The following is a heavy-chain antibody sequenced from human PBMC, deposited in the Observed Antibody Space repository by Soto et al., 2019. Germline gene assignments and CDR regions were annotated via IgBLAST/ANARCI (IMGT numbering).Heavy chain of an antibody. Sequence: GASVKFSCKASGGTFSSYAISWVRQAPGQGLEWMGGIIPIFGTANYAQKFQGRVTITADESTSTAYMELSSLRSEDTAVYYCARGSQLTGTPPHVQYYFDYWGQGTLVTVSS. V-gene: IGHV1-69*13. CDR3: ARGSQLTGTPPHVQYYFDY. D-gene: IGHD1-20*01. J-gene: IGHJ4*02. CDR1: GGTFSSYA. CDR2: IIPIFGTA.